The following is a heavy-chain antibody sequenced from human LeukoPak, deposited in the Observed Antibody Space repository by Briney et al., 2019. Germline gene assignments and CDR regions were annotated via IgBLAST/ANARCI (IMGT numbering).Heavy chain of an antibody. V-gene: IGHV4-34*01. Sequence: GSLRLSCAASGFTFSSYAMSWVRQPPGKGLEWIGEINHSGSTNYNPSLKSRVTISVDTSKNQFSLKLSSVTAADTAVYYCARAASLGYCSSTSCYAPPGYFQHWGQGTLVTVSS. CDR3: ARAASLGYCSSTSCYAPPGYFQH. J-gene: IGHJ1*01. CDR2: INHSGST. CDR1: GFTFSSYA. D-gene: IGHD2-2*01.